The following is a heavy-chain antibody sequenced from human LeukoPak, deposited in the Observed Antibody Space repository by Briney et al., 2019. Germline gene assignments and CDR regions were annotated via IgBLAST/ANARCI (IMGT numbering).Heavy chain of an antibody. CDR3: ARDLRNHYDFWSGPSLYYYYGMDV. CDR2: INPNSGGT. D-gene: IGHD3-3*01. Sequence: GASVKVSCKASGYTFTGYYMHWVRQAPGQGLEWMGWINPNSGGTNYAQKLQGRVTMTTDTSTSTAYMELRSLRSDDTAVYYCARDLRNHYDFWSGPSLYYYYGMDVWGQGTTVTVSS. CDR1: GYTFTGYY. V-gene: IGHV1-2*02. J-gene: IGHJ6*02.